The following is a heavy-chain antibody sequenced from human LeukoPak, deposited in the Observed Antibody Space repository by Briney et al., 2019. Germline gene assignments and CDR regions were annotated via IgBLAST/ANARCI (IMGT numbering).Heavy chain of an antibody. V-gene: IGHV3-30*02. CDR3: AKDYYDSSGYIEG. Sequence: PRGSLRLSCAESGFSLSSYCMHWVRQALRRGLEWVAFIWYDGSNKYYAHSPKGRFTISRDNSKNTLYLQMNSVSAEVTAVYYCAKDYYDSSGYIEGWGQGTLVTVSS. CDR2: IWYDGSNK. J-gene: IGHJ4*02. CDR1: GFSLSSYC. D-gene: IGHD3-22*01.